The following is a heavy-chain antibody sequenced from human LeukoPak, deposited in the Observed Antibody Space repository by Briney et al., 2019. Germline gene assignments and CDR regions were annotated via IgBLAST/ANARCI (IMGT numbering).Heavy chain of an antibody. D-gene: IGHD1-1*01. CDR1: GGSISSSSYY. Sequence: PSETLSLTCSVSGGSISSSSYYWGWIRQPPGKGLEWIGSIYYSGSTYYNPSLKSRVTTSVDTSKNQFSLKLSSVTAADTAVYYCASWNAFDIWGQGTMVTVSS. CDR3: ASWNAFDI. V-gene: IGHV4-39*01. J-gene: IGHJ3*02. CDR2: IYYSGST.